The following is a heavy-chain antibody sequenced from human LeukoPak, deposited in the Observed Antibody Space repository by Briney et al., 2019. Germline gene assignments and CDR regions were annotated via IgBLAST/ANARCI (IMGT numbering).Heavy chain of an antibody. CDR2: INSDGSST. V-gene: IGHV3-74*01. Sequence: GXLRLSCAASGFTFSSYWMHWVRQAPGKGLVWVSRINSDGSSTSYADSVKGRFTISRDNAKKTLYLQMNSLRAEDTAVYYCQVSDYWYFDLWGRGTLVTVSS. CDR3: QVSDYWYFDL. CDR1: GFTFSSYW. J-gene: IGHJ2*01.